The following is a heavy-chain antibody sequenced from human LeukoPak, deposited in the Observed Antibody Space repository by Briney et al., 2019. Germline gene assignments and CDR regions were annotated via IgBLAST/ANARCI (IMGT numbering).Heavy chain of an antibody. D-gene: IGHD5-18*01. J-gene: IGHJ5*02. CDR1: GFTFSSYA. CDR2: ISGSGGST. Sequence: PGGSLRLSCAASGFTFSSYAMSWVRQAPGKGLEWVSAISGSGGSTYYADSVKGRFTISRDNSKNTLYLQMNGLRAEDTAVYYCAKGGYSYGPRNWFDPWGQGTLVTVSS. V-gene: IGHV3-23*01. CDR3: AKGGYSYGPRNWFDP.